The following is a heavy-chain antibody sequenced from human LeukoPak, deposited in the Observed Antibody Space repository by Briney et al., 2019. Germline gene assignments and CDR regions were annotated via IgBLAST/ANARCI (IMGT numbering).Heavy chain of an antibody. CDR1: GFSFSTYW. CDR3: ARNWYGDYNWFDP. Sequence: GGSLRLSCAASGFSFSTYWMSWVRQAPGKGLEWVSVIYSGGSTYCADSVKGRFTISRDNAKNSLYLQMNSLRAEDTAVYYCARNWYGDYNWFDPWGQGTLVTVSS. CDR2: IYSGGST. D-gene: IGHD4-17*01. J-gene: IGHJ5*02. V-gene: IGHV3-66*01.